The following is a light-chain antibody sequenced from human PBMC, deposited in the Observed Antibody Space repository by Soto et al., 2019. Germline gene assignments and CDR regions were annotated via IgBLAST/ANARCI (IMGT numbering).Light chain of an antibody. CDR1: QSVSSSS. Sequence: EIVLTQSPGTLSLSPGERATLSCRASQSVSSSSLAWYQQKPGQAPRLLIYGASSRATGIPDRFSGSGSGTDFTLTISRREPEDFAVYYCQLYGRSTMYTFGQGTRLEIK. CDR3: QLYGRSTMYT. CDR2: GAS. V-gene: IGKV3-20*01. J-gene: IGKJ2*01.